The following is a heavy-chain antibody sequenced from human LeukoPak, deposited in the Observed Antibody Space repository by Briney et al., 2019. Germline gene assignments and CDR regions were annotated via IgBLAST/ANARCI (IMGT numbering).Heavy chain of an antibody. CDR1: GDSISNYY. Sequence: SETLSLTCTVSGDSISNYYWSWIRQPAGKGLEWIGRIFTSGSGNYNPSPKSRVIMSVDTSKNQFSLKLSSVTAADTAVYYCARHPVTGNWFDPWGQGTLVTVSS. V-gene: IGHV4-4*07. J-gene: IGHJ5*02. CDR2: IFTSGSG. D-gene: IGHD5-18*01. CDR3: ARHPVTGNWFDP.